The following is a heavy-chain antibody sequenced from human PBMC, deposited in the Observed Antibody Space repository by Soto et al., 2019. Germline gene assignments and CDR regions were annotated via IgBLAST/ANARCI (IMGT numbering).Heavy chain of an antibody. J-gene: IGHJ4*02. CDR3: AKRAWGTYYFDY. Sequence: PGGSLRLSCAASGFTLRNSWMYWVRQAPGKGLEWVANINRDGSHKYYVDSVKGRFTISRDNSKNTLYLQMNSLRAEDTAVYYCAKRAWGTYYFDYWGQGTLVTVSS. CDR1: GFTLRNSW. V-gene: IGHV3-7*03. D-gene: IGHD3-16*01. CDR2: INRDGSHK.